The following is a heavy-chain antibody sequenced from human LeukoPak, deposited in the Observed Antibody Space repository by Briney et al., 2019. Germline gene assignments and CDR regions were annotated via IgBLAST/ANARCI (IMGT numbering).Heavy chain of an antibody. CDR3: VRERVGYDTSGRGPRFDC. J-gene: IGHJ4*02. CDR1: GGSISNYY. CDR2: IYSSGDT. Sequence: PSETLSLTCTVSGGSISNYYWSWVRQPAGKGLEWIGRIYSSGDTNYNLCLTSRVTISVDKSKNQLSLKLTSVTPADTAVYYCVRERVGYDTSGRGPRFDCWGQGTLVTVSS. V-gene: IGHV4-4*07. D-gene: IGHD3-22*01.